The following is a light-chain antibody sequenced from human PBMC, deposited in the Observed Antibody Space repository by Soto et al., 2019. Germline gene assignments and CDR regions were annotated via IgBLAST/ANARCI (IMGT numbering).Light chain of an antibody. Sequence: QSVLTQPPSVSGAPGQRVTISCTGSSSSIGAGYDVHWYQQLPGAAPKLLIYGTSNRPSGVPDRFSCSKSGTAASLAITGLQADDEAVYFCQSYDISLSVVFGGGTQLTVL. J-gene: IGLJ3*02. CDR1: SSSIGAGYD. CDR2: GTS. CDR3: QSYDISLSVV. V-gene: IGLV1-40*01.